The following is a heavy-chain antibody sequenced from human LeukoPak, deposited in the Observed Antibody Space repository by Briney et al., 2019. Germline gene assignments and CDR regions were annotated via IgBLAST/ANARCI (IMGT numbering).Heavy chain of an antibody. V-gene: IGHV3-7*01. D-gene: IGHD1-26*01. CDR1: GFTFSDFW. CDR2: IKKDGSEN. Sequence: GGSLRLSCAASGFTFSDFWMSWVRQAPGKGLGWVAKIKKDGSENYYVDSVKGRFTISRDNAKNSVYLQMNSLRAEDTAVYYCAKELRLGSAFDIWGQGTMVTVSS. J-gene: IGHJ3*02. CDR3: AKELRLGSAFDI.